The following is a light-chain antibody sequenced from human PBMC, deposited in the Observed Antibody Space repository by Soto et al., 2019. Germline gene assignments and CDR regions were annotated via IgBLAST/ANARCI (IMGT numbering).Light chain of an antibody. V-gene: IGKV1-9*01. CDR1: QGISSY. CDR3: QRLNTYPSI. CDR2: AAS. J-gene: IGKJ2*01. Sequence: DIQLTQSPSFLSASVGDRVTITCRASQGISSYLAWYQQKPGKAPKLLIYAASTLQRGVPPRFSGSGSGTEFTLTIISLQPEDFATYYCQRLNTYPSIFGQGNKLEI.